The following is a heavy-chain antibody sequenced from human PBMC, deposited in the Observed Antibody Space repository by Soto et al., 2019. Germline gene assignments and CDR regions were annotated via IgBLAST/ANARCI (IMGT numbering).Heavy chain of an antibody. V-gene: IGHV3-30-3*01. D-gene: IGHD6-13*01. CDR2: ISYDGSNK. CDR1: GFTFSSYA. Sequence: GGSLRLSCAASGFTFSSYAMHWVRQAPGKGLEWVAVISYDGSNKYYADSVKGRFTISRDNSKNTLYLQMNSLRAEDTAVYYCARDTVPLVLGYYYYYGMDVWGQGTTVTVSS. J-gene: IGHJ6*02. CDR3: ARDTVPLVLGYYYYYGMDV.